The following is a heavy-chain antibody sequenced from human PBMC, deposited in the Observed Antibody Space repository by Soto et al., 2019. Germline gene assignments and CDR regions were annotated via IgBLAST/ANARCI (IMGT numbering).Heavy chain of an antibody. Sequence: GGSLRLSCAASGFTVSDNYMTWVRQAPGKGLEWVSVFYSGGTTYYAVSMKGRFTISRQSSKNTVYLQMNSLRTEDTAVYYCAGPTRNFDYWGQGTVVTVSS. D-gene: IGHD6-6*01. CDR2: FYSGGTT. CDR3: AGPTRNFDY. J-gene: IGHJ4*02. CDR1: GFTVSDNY. V-gene: IGHV3-53*04.